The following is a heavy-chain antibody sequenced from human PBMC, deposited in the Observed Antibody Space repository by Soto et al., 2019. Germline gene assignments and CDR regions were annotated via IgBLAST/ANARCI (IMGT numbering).Heavy chain of an antibody. CDR2: IYYSGST. CDR3: ARYYLSFFDY. V-gene: IGHV4-39*01. Sequence: KPSETLSLTCTVSGGSISSSSYYWGWIRQPPGKGLEWIGSIYYSGSTYYNPSLKSRVTISVDTSKNQFSLKLSSVTAADTAVYYCARYYLSFFDYWGQGTLVTVSS. CDR1: GGSISSSSYY. J-gene: IGHJ4*02. D-gene: IGHD1-26*01.